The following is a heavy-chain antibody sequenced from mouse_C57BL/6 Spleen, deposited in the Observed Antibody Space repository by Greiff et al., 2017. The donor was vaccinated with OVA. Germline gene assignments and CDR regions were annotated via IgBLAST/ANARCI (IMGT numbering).Heavy chain of an antibody. CDR3: ARRGYDYDEAWFAY. D-gene: IGHD2-4*01. Sequence: QVQLQQSGAELVRPGTSVKVSCKASGYAFTNYLIEWVKQRPGQGLEWIGVINPGSGGTHYNEKFTGKATLTADKSSSTAYMPLSSLTSEDSAVYFWARRGYDYDEAWFAYWGQGTLVTVSA. CDR2: INPGSGGT. CDR1: GYAFTNYL. J-gene: IGHJ3*01. V-gene: IGHV1-54*01.